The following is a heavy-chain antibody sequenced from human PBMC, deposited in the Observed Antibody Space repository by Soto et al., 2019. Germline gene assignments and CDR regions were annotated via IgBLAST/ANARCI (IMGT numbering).Heavy chain of an antibody. V-gene: IGHV4-39*01. CDR1: GGSLSSTIYY. J-gene: IGHJ6*04. Sequence: SETLSLTCAVYGGSLSSTIYYWGWARQPPGKGLEWIGHIYYSGNTHYNPSLQSRATVSVDTSKNQFSLRLNSVTAADTAVYYCARLGYNWNLDVWGKGTTVTVSS. D-gene: IGHD1-20*01. CDR2: IYYSGNT. CDR3: ARLGYNWNLDV.